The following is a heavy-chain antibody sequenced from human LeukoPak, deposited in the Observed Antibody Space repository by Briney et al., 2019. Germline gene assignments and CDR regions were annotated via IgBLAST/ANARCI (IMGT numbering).Heavy chain of an antibody. CDR2: ISSSSSYI. V-gene: IGHV3-21*01. CDR3: ARDSCSGGSCYGYYYYGMDV. D-gene: IGHD2-15*01. J-gene: IGHJ6*02. CDR1: GSTFSSYS. Sequence: GGSLRLSCAASGSTFSSYSMNWVRQAPGKGLERVSSISSSSSYIYYADSKGRFTISRDNAKNSLYLQMNSLRAEDTAVYYCARDSCSGGSCYGYYYYGMDVWGQGTTVTVSS.